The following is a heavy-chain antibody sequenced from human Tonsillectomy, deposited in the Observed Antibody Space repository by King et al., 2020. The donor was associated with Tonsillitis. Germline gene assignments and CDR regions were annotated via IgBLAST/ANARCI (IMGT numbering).Heavy chain of an antibody. Sequence: VQLQQWGAGLLKPSETLSLTCAVYGGSFSGYYWSWIRQSPEKGLEWLGEINHSGGTNYTPSLKSRVTISLNTSKNQLSLTLTSVTAADTAVYYCARAPPGISDCFDYWGQGSLVTVSP. V-gene: IGHV4-34*01. CDR2: INHSGGT. CDR1: GGSFSGYY. J-gene: IGHJ4*02. D-gene: IGHD2-21*01. CDR3: ARAPPGISDCFDY.